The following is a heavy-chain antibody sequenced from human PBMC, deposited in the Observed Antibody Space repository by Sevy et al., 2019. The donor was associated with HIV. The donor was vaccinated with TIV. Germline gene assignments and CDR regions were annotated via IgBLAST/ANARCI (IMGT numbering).Heavy chain of an antibody. J-gene: IGHJ6*02. CDR2: MNPNSGNT. Sequence: GPSVKVSCKASGYTFTSYDINWVRQATGQGLEWMGWMNPNSGNTGYAQKFQGRVTMTRNTSISTAYMELSSLRSEDTAVYYCARSGATGHYYGMDVWGQGTTVTVSS. D-gene: IGHD1-26*01. V-gene: IGHV1-8*01. CDR3: ARSGATGHYYGMDV. CDR1: GYTFTSYD.